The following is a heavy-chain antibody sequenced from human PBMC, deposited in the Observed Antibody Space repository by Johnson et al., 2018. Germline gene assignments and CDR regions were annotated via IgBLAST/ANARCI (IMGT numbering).Heavy chain of an antibody. J-gene: IGHJ6*03. V-gene: IGHV3-30*03. D-gene: IGHD6-19*01. CDR1: GFTFSSYG. CDR2: ISYDGSTK. Sequence: QVQLVQSGGGVVQPGRSLRLSCAASGFTFSSYGMHWVRQAPGKGLEWVAVISYDGSTKYYADSVKGRFTIYRHNSKNTLYLQMNSRGAVDTAVYYSASDWGSSSGWTRYYYYYMDVWGKGTTFTVSS. CDR3: ASDWGSSSGWTRYYYYYMDV.